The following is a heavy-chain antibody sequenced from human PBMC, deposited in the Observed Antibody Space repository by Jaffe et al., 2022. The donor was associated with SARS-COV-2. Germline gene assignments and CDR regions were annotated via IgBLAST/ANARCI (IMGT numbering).Heavy chain of an antibody. CDR3: ARIQYSNYVYYYYGMDV. V-gene: IGHV2-26*01. Sequence: QVTLKESGPVLVKPTETLTLTCTVSGFSLSNARMGVSWIRQPPGKALEWLAHIFSNDEKSYSTSLKSRLTISKDTSKSQVVLTMTNMDPVDTATYYCARIQYSNYVYYYYGMDVWGQGTTVTVSS. D-gene: IGHD4-4*01. CDR2: IFSNDEK. J-gene: IGHJ6*02. CDR1: GFSLSNARMG.